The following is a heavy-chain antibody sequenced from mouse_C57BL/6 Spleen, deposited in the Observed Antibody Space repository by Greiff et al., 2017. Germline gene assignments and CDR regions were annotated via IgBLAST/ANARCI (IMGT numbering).Heavy chain of an antibody. CDR1: GYTFTSYG. J-gene: IGHJ4*01. Sequence: QVHVKQSGAELARPGASVKLSCKASGYTFTSYGISWVKQRTGQGLEWIGEIYPRSGNTYYNEKFKGKATLTADKSSSTAYMELRSLTSEDSAVYFCARGRTYYGSSYAMDYWGQGTSVTVSS. D-gene: IGHD1-1*01. V-gene: IGHV1-81*01. CDR3: ARGRTYYGSSYAMDY. CDR2: IYPRSGNT.